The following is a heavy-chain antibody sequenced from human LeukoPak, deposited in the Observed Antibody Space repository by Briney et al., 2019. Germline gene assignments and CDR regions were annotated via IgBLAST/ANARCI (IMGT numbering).Heavy chain of an antibody. V-gene: IGHV1-69*04. D-gene: IGHD2-2*01. Sequence: SVKVSCKASGGTFSSYAISWVRQAPGQGLEWMGRIIPILGIANYAQKFQSRVTITADKSTSTAYMELSSLRSEDTAVYYCARGDQPPYYGMDVWGQGTTVTVSS. CDR3: ARGDQPPYYGMDV. CDR2: IIPILGIA. CDR1: GGTFSSYA. J-gene: IGHJ6*02.